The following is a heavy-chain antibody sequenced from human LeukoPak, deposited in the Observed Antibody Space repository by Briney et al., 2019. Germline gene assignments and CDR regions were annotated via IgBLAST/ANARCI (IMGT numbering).Heavy chain of an antibody. V-gene: IGHV3-33*01. Sequence: PGGSLRLSCAASGFTFSSYGMHWVRQAPGKGLEWVAVIWYDGSNKYYADSVKGRFIISRDNSKNTLYLQMNSLRAEDTAVYYCARDSSYSSGWFYYWGQGTLVTVSS. CDR1: GFTFSSYG. J-gene: IGHJ4*02. D-gene: IGHD6-19*01. CDR2: IWYDGSNK. CDR3: ARDSSYSSGWFYY.